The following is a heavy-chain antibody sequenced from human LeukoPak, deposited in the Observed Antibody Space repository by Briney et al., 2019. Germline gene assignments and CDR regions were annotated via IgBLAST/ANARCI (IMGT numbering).Heavy chain of an antibody. J-gene: IGHJ4*02. V-gene: IGHV3-48*03. CDR2: ISSSGGTI. Sequence: QPGGSLRLSCAVSGVIFSNYEMNWVRQAPGKGPEWVSYISSSGGTIYYADSVKGRLTISRDNAQNSLYLQMNSLRAESMVVSYCAAYGSWRGSYTLRYFDYWGQGTLVTVSS. CDR1: GVIFSNYE. CDR3: AAYGSWRGSYTLRYFDY. D-gene: IGHD3-3*01.